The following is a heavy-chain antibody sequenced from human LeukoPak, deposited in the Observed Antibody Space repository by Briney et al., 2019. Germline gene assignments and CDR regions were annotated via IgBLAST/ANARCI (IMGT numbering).Heavy chain of an antibody. D-gene: IGHD3-22*01. V-gene: IGHV4-34*01. J-gene: IGHJ4*02. Sequence: PETLSLTCAVYGGSFSGYYWSWIRQPPGKGLEWIGEINHSGSTNYNPSLKSRVTISVDTSKNQFSLKLSSVTAADTAVYYCARGSSTMIVVVTPDFDYWGQGTLVTVSS. CDR2: INHSGST. CDR3: ARGSSTMIVVVTPDFDY. CDR1: GGSFSGYY.